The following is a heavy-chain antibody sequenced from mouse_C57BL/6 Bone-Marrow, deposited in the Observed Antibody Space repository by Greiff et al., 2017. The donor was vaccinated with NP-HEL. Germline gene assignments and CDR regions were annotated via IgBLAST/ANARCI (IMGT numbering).Heavy chain of an antibody. CDR1: GYTFTDYN. D-gene: IGHD1-1*01. J-gene: IGHJ1*03. V-gene: IGHV1-22*01. CDR2: INPNNGGT. Sequence: EVQLQESGPELVKPGASVKMSCKASGYTFTDYNMHWVKQSHGKSLEWIGYINPNNGGTSYNQKFKGKATLTVNKSSSTAYMELRSPTSEDSAVYYCARGYYGSRPYWYFDVWGTGTTVTVSS. CDR3: ARGYYGSRPYWYFDV.